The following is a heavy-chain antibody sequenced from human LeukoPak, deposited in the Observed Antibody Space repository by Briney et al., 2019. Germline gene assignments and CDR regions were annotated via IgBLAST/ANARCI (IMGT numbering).Heavy chain of an antibody. J-gene: IGHJ2*01. CDR2: IIPIFGTA. Sequence: SVKVSCKASGYTFTSYAISWVRQAPGQGLEWMGGIIPIFGTANYAQKFQGRVTITADESTSTAYMELSSLRSEDTAVYYCARDRSIRSRYFDLWGRGTLVTVSS. CDR1: GYTFTSYA. V-gene: IGHV1-69*13. CDR3: ARDRSIRSRYFDL.